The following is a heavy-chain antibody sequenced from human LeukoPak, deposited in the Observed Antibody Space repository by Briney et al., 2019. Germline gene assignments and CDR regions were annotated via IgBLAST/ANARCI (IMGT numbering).Heavy chain of an antibody. Sequence: SETLSLTCAVSGGSISSNNWWSWIRQPPGKGLEWIGEIYHSGSTNYNPSLKSRVNISVDKSKSQFSLKLNSVTAADTAVYYCARRDSSSSWYFDLWGRGTLVTVSS. CDR1: GGSISSNNW. J-gene: IGHJ2*01. CDR3: ARRDSSSSWYFDL. CDR2: IYHSGST. D-gene: IGHD6-13*01. V-gene: IGHV4-4*02.